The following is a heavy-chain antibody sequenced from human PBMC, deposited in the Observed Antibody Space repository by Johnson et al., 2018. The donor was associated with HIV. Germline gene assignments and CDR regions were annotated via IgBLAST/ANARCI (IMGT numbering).Heavy chain of an antibody. V-gene: IGHV3-30-3*01. CDR2: VSYDGSNK. D-gene: IGHD4-17*01. Sequence: QVQLVESGGGVVQPGRSLRVSCAASGFIFSRYVMHRVRQAPGKGLEWGAVVSYDGSNKYYADSVKGRFTISRDNSKNTLYLQMNSLRAEDTAVYYCARGGLGDYVVAFDIWGQGTMVTVSS. CDR3: ARGGLGDYVVAFDI. J-gene: IGHJ3*02. CDR1: GFIFSRYV.